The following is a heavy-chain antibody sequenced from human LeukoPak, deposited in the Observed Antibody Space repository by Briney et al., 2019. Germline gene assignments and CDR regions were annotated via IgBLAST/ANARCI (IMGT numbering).Heavy chain of an antibody. Sequence: GGSLRLSCAASGFTFSSYAMHWVRQAPGKGLEWVAVISYDGSNKYYADSVKGRFTISRDNSKNTLYLQMNSLRAEDTAVYYCARAQYSSSWYHGMDVWGQGTTVTVSS. CDR2: ISYDGSNK. CDR3: ARAQYSSSWYHGMDV. CDR1: GFTFSSYA. D-gene: IGHD6-13*01. V-gene: IGHV3-30-3*01. J-gene: IGHJ6*02.